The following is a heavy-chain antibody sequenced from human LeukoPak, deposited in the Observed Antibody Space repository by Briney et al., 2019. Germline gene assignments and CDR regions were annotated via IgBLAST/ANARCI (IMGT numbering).Heavy chain of an antibody. V-gene: IGHV3-33*01. D-gene: IGHD3-9*01. CDR3: TRDLTIRYFDWSPDY. CDR1: GFTFSNYG. CDR2: IWYDGSNK. J-gene: IGHJ4*02. Sequence: GRSLRLSCAASGFTFSNYGMHWVSQAPGKGLEWVAIIWYDGSNKYYADSVKGRFTISRDNSKNTLYLQINSLRAEDTAVYYCTRDLTIRYFDWSPDYWGQGTLVTVSS.